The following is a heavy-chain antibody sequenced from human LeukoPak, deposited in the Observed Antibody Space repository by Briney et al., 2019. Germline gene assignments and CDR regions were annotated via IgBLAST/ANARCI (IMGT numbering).Heavy chain of an antibody. V-gene: IGHV3-30*19. CDR2: ISYDGGNK. J-gene: IGHJ2*01. CDR3: ARAGGGPTTLYWYFDI. Sequence: GGSLRLSCAASGFTFSSYGMHWVRQAPGKGLEWVAVISYDGGNKYYADSVKGRFTISRDNSKNTMYMQMNSLRAEDTAVYYCARAGGGPTTLYWYFDIWGRGTLVTVSS. CDR1: GFTFSSYG. D-gene: IGHD1-7*01.